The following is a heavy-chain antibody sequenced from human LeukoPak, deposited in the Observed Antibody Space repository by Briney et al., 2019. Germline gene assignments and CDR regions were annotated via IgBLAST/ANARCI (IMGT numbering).Heavy chain of an antibody. J-gene: IGHJ6*03. CDR3: EREGNTMIVVAAGYYYMDV. CDR1: GYTFTGYY. CDR2: INPNSGGT. D-gene: IGHD3-22*01. V-gene: IGHV1-2*02. Sequence: ASVKVSCKASGYTFTGYYMHWVRQAPRQGLEWMGWINPNSGGTNYAQKFQGRVTMTRDTSISKAYLELSRLRADDTAVYYCEREGNTMIVVAAGYYYMDVWGKGTRVSVSS.